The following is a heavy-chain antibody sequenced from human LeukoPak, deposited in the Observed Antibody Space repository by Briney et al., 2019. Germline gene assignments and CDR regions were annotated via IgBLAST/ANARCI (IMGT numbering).Heavy chain of an antibody. CDR2: VYYRGST. Sequence: SETLSLTCTVSGGSISSYYWSWIRQPPGKGLEWIGYVYYRGSTNYNPSLKSRVTISVDTSKNQFSLKLTSVTAADTAVYYCARHPITTYYYYYYMDVWGKGTTVTVSS. CDR1: GGSISSYY. J-gene: IGHJ6*03. D-gene: IGHD4-11*01. CDR3: ARHPITTYYYYYYMDV. V-gene: IGHV4-59*01.